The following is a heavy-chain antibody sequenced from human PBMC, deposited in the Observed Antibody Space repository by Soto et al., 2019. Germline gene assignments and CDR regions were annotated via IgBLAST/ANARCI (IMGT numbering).Heavy chain of an antibody. CDR3: ARDELVRYYYYAMDV. CDR1: GGTFSSYA. CDR2: IIPIFGTA. V-gene: IGHV1-69*05. D-gene: IGHD6-6*01. J-gene: IGHJ6*02. Sequence: ASVKVSCKASGGTFSSYAISWVRQAPGQGLEWMGGIIPIFGTANYAQKFQGRVTITRDTSASTAYMELSSLRSEDTAVYYCARDELVRYYYYAMDVWGQGTTVTVSS.